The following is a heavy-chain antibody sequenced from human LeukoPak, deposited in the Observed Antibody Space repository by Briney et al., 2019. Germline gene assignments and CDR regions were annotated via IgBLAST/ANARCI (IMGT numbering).Heavy chain of an antibody. CDR2: IYYSGST. Sequence: SETLSLTCAVYGGSFSGYYWDWIRQPPGKGLEWIGSIYYSGSTYYNPSLKSRVTISVDTSKNQFSLKLSSVTAADTAVYYCARQNYTAMISHYFDYWGQGTLVTVSS. D-gene: IGHD5-18*01. CDR3: ARQNYTAMISHYFDY. CDR1: GGSFSGYY. J-gene: IGHJ4*02. V-gene: IGHV4-39*01.